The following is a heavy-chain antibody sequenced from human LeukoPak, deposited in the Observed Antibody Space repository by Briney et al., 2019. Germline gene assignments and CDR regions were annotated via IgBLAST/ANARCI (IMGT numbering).Heavy chain of an antibody. D-gene: IGHD6-13*01. Sequence: PGGSLRLSCAASGFTFSSYGMHWVRQDPGKGLECVAVIWYDGSNKYYADSVKGRFTISRDNSKNTLYLQMNSLRAEDTAVYYCARDAVYSSSWQYYWGQGTLVTVSS. CDR1: GFTFSSYG. CDR2: IWYDGSNK. V-gene: IGHV3-33*01. CDR3: ARDAVYSSSWQYY. J-gene: IGHJ4*02.